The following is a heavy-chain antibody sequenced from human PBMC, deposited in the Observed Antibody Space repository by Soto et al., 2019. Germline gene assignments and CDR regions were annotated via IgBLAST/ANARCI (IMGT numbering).Heavy chain of an antibody. Sequence: QVQLQQWGAGLLKPSETLSLTCAVYGGSFSGYYWSWIRQPPGKGLEWIGEINHSGSTIYIPSLMSLFTISVETSKYQFSLKLSAVTAADTAVYYCARVPVKHWLPRGAFDIWGQGTMVTASS. D-gene: IGHD6-19*01. CDR3: ARVPVKHWLPRGAFDI. J-gene: IGHJ3*02. V-gene: IGHV4-34*01. CDR1: GGSFSGYY. CDR2: INHSGST.